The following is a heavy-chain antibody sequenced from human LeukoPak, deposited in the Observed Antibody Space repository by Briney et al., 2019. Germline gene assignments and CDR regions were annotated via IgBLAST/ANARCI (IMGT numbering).Heavy chain of an antibody. CDR1: GFTFSAYA. J-gene: IGHJ4*02. CDR2: ISTSSSYI. CDR3: ARVGWESGSYYFDY. V-gene: IGHV3-21*01. Sequence: GGSLRLSCAASGFTFSAYAMSWVRQAPGKGLEWVSCISTSSSYIYYADSVKGRFTISRDNAKNSLYLQMNSLRAEDTAVYYCARVGWESGSYYFDYWGQGTLVTVSS. D-gene: IGHD1-26*01.